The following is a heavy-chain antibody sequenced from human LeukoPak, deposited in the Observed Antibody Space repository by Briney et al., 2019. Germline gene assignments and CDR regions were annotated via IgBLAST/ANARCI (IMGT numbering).Heavy chain of an antibody. D-gene: IGHD3-10*01. Sequence: SETLSLTCTVSGGSISSYYWSWIQQPPGKRLEWIGYIHYSGSTNYNPSLRGRVTISLDMSKNQFSLKLSSVTAADTAVYYCARNRGITMVRGVMAYYYYMAVWGKGTTVTVSS. V-gene: IGHV4-59*12. J-gene: IGHJ6*03. CDR1: GGSISSYY. CDR3: ARNRGITMVRGVMAYYYYMAV. CDR2: IHYSGST.